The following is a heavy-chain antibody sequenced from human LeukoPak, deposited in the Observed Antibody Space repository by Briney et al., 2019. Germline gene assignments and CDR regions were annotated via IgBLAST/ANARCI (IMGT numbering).Heavy chain of an antibody. CDR3: ARHFHYSNNWFDP. V-gene: IGHV4-39*01. Sequence: SETLSLTCNVSGGSISSSTYYWSWIRQPPGMGLEWIWSIYYSGSTLYNASLKSRVTISVDTSKNHFSLKLSSVTAADTAVYYCARHFHYSNNWFDPWGQGTLVTVSS. J-gene: IGHJ5*02. CDR2: IYYSGST. D-gene: IGHD4-11*01. CDR1: GGSISSSTYY.